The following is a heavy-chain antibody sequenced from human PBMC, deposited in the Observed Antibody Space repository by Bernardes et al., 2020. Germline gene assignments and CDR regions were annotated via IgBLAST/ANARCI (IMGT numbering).Heavy chain of an antibody. J-gene: IGHJ3*02. CDR1: GGSISSYY. Sequence: SETLSLTCTVPGGSISSYYWSWIRQPPGKGLEWIVYIYYSASTNYNPSLKSRVTISVDTSKNQFSLKLSSVTAADTAVYYCARDSSRRKTGCSGYYYCAFDIWGQGTMVTVSS. D-gene: IGHD3-22*01. V-gene: IGHV4-59*01. CDR3: ARDSSRRKTGCSGYYYCAFDI. CDR2: IYYSAST.